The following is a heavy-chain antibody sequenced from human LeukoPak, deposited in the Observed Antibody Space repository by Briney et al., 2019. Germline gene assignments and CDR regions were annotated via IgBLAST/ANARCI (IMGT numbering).Heavy chain of an antibody. CDR1: GFTFSSNG. V-gene: IGHV3-23*01. Sequence: RGSLRLSCVPSGFTFSSNGTSWVSQAPGKGLEWVSAISGSGGSTYYADSVKGRFTISRDNSKNTLYLQMNSLRAEDTAVYYFMMFPGYYYYFMDVWGKGTTVTASS. CDR2: ISGSGGST. CDR3: MMFPGYYYYFMDV. J-gene: IGHJ6*03. D-gene: IGHD3-10*02.